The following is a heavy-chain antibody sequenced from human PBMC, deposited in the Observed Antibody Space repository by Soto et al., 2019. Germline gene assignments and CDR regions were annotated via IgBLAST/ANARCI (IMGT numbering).Heavy chain of an antibody. J-gene: IGHJ5*02. CDR2: IKPDSGNT. CDR1: GYTFTYYE. CDR3: ARCRKADRRLDT. V-gene: IGHV1-8*01. Sequence: QVQLVQSGAEVKKPGASVKVSCQASGYTFTYYEVNWVRQASGQGPEWMGWIKPDSGNTGYAQKFQGRVTMTRDTSTGTAHMELSRLKSEDTAVYYCARCRKADRRLDTWGQGTLVTVSS. D-gene: IGHD6-25*01.